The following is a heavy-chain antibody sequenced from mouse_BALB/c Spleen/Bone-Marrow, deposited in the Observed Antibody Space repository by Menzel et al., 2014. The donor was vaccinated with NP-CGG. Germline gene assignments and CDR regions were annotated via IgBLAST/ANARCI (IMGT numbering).Heavy chain of an antibody. CDR2: INPSNGRT. Sequence: QVQLQQSGAELVKPGASVKLSCKASGYTFTSYWMHWVKQRPGQGLEWIGEINPSNGRTNYNEKFKTKATLTVDKSSSTAYMQLSSLTSEDSTAYYCARNYGNTDYWGQGTTLTVSS. V-gene: IGHV1S81*02. CDR3: ARNYGNTDY. D-gene: IGHD2-1*01. J-gene: IGHJ2*01. CDR1: GYTFTSYW.